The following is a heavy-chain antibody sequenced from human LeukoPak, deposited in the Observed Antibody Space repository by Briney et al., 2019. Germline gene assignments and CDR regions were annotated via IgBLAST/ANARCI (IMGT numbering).Heavy chain of an antibody. CDR3: AREDGYSYGYSFDY. D-gene: IGHD5-18*01. J-gene: IGHJ4*02. V-gene: IGHV3-48*01. CDR1: GFTFSSYS. CDR2: ISSSSSTI. Sequence: PGGSLRLSCAASGFTFSSYSMNWVRQAPGKGLEWVSYISSSSSTIYYADSVKGRFTISRDNAKNSLYLQMNSLRAEDTAVYYCAREDGYSYGYSFDYWGQGTLVTVSS.